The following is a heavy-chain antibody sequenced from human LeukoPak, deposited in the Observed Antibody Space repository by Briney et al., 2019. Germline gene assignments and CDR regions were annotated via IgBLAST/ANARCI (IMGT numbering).Heavy chain of an antibody. D-gene: IGHD4-11*01. Sequence: KPSETLSLTCTVSGASIITTNYYWGWVRPPPGKGLEWIGCISYSGNAYYNPSHRSRLSISMDASKNQFSLKVRSVTAADTAVYYCARNLGQTWGTVTTDLWYFDHWGQGTLVPVSS. J-gene: IGHJ4*02. CDR3: ARNLGQTWGTVTTDLWYFDH. CDR1: GASIITTNYY. V-gene: IGHV4-39*01. CDR2: ISYSGNA.